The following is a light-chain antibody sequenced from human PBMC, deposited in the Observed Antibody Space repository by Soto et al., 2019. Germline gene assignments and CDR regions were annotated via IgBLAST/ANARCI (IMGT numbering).Light chain of an antibody. CDR1: SSYVGSYNL. V-gene: IGLV2-23*02. CDR2: EVS. CDR3: SSYAGDNTYV. J-gene: IGLJ1*01. Sequence: QSALTQPASVSGSPGQSITISCTGTSSYVGSYNLVSWYQQHPGKAPKLMIYEVSKRPSGVSNRFSGSKSGNTASLTISGLQAEDEADYYCSSYAGDNTYVFGTGTKVTVL.